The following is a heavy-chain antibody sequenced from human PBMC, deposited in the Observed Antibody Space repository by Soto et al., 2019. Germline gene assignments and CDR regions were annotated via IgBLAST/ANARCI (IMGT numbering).Heavy chain of an antibody. D-gene: IGHD2-15*01. CDR2: ISWDGGST. V-gene: IGHV3-43*01. CDR1: GFTFDDYT. J-gene: IGHJ4*02. CDR3: AKANGYCSGGSCYSLDY. Sequence: GGSLRLSCAASGFTFDDYTMHWVRQAPGKGLEWVSLISWDGGSTYYADSVKGRFTISRDNSKNSLYLQMNSLRTEDTALYYCAKANGYCSGGSCYSLDYWGQGTLVTVSS.